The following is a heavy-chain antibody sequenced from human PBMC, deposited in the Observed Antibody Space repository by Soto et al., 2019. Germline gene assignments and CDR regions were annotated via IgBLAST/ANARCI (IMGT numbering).Heavy chain of an antibody. J-gene: IGHJ4*02. V-gene: IGHV4-31*01. CDR2: IYYSGST. CDR1: GGSISSGGYY. D-gene: IGHD1-7*01. Sequence: QVQLQESGPGLVKPSQTLSLTCTVSGGSISSGGYYWSWIRQHPGKGLEWIGYIYYSGSTYYNPSLKSQVTISVDTSKNQFSLKLSSVTAADTAVYYCARQDPSWNYPGGIYYWGQGTLVTVSS. CDR3: ARQDPSWNYPGGIYY.